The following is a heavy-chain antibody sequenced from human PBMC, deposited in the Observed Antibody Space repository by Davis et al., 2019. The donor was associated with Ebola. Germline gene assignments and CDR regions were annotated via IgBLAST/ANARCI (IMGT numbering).Heavy chain of an antibody. V-gene: IGHV1-24*01. CDR3: TTPGGQDSGYDVFDI. D-gene: IGHD5-12*01. CDR1: DYTLREIS. Sequence: ASVKVTCKVSDYTLREISMHWVRQAPGIGLEWMGSFYPEDGESIYEQKFQGRVTVTRDTSTTTVYMDLSSLRSEDTALYYCTTPGGQDSGYDVFDIWGQGTMVTVSS. CDR2: FYPEDGES. J-gene: IGHJ3*02.